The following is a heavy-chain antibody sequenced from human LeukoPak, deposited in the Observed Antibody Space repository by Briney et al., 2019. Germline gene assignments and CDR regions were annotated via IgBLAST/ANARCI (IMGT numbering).Heavy chain of an antibody. J-gene: IGHJ4*02. CDR2: IRYDGSNK. Sequence: GGSLRLSCAASGFTFSSYGMHWVRQAPGKGLEWVAFIRYDGSNKYYADSVKGRFTISRDNSKNTLYLQMNSLRAEDTAVYYCAKDRGSAAGEVGYWGQGTLVTVSS. CDR1: GFTFSSYG. D-gene: IGHD6-13*01. V-gene: IGHV3-30*02. CDR3: AKDRGSAAGEVGY.